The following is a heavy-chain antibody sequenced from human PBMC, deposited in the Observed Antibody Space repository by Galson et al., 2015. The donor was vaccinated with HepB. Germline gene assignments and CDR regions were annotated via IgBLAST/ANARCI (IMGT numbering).Heavy chain of an antibody. CDR2: IIPILGIA. D-gene: IGHD6-13*01. CDR1: GGTFSSYT. CDR3: ASSDSSSWPTTAIDAFDI. V-gene: IGHV1-69*02. J-gene: IGHJ3*02. Sequence: SVKVSCKASGGTFSSYTISWVRQAPGQGLEWMGRIIPILGIANYAQKFQGRVTITADKSTSTAYMELSSLRSEDTAVYYCASSDSSSWPTTAIDAFDIWGQGTMVTVSS.